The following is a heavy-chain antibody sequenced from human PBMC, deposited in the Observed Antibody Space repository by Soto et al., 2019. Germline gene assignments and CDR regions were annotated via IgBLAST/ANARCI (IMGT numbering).Heavy chain of an antibody. D-gene: IGHD3-22*01. J-gene: IGHJ4*02. CDR3: ATDDSSGYYYRQYSY. CDR2: ISGSGSGDTT. Sequence: GGSLRLSCVASGFTFSSYTMTWVRQAPGKGLEWFSSISGSGSGDTTYYADSVKVRFTISRDNSKNTLYLQINSLTAEDTARYYCATDDSSGYYYRQYSYWGQGSLVTVSS. V-gene: IGHV3-23*01. CDR1: GFTFSSYT.